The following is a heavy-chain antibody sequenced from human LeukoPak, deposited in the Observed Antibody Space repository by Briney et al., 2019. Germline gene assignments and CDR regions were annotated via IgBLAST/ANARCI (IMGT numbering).Heavy chain of an antibody. CDR1: GVSINDYY. CDR3: ARIRCGHSGSVCYNH. D-gene: IGHD3-9*01. CDR2: ISHTEGT. V-gene: IGHV4-34*01. Sequence: SETLSLTCGVFGVSINDYYWSWIRQSPGKGLEWIGEISHTEGTRYNPSLESRVTMSVGTSENQLSLKLIFVTAADTAVYYCARIRCGHSGSVCYNHWGLGTLVSVSS. J-gene: IGHJ4*02.